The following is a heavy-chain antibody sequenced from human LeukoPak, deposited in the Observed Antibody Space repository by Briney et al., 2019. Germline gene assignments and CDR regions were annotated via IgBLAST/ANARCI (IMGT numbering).Heavy chain of an antibody. CDR2: ISSSSSSTI. CDR3: ATDSTKLGLYYFDY. D-gene: IGHD7-27*01. CDR1: GFTFSSYS. Sequence: GGSLRLSCAASGFTFSSYSKNWVRQAPGKGLEWVSYISSSSSSTIYYADSVKGRFTISRDNAKNSLYLQMNSLRAEDTAVYYCATDSTKLGLYYFDYWGQGTLVTVSS. V-gene: IGHV3-48*04. J-gene: IGHJ4*02.